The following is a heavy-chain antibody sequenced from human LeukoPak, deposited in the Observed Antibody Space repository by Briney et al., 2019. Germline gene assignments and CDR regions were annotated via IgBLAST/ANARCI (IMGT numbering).Heavy chain of an antibody. CDR2: INHSGST. Sequence: SETLSLTCAVYGGSFSGYYWSCIRHPPGKGWEGRGEINHSGSTNYNPSLKRRVTISVDTSNKQFSLKLSSVTAADTAVYYCARGAVAAPHTGDYWGQGTLVTVSS. J-gene: IGHJ4*02. CDR1: GGSFSGYY. CDR3: ARGAVAAPHTGDY. D-gene: IGHD6-19*01. V-gene: IGHV4-34*01.